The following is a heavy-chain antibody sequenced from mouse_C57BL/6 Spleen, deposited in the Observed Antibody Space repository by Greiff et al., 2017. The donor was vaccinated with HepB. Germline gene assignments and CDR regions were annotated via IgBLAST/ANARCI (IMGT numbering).Heavy chain of an antibody. J-gene: IGHJ4*01. CDR2: IWSGGST. CDR3: PRLHPRPMDR. V-gene: IGHV2-2*01. Sequence: VQLQESGPGLVQPPQSLSITCTVPGFSFTSVGAHWVRQSPGKGLEWLGVIWSGGSTDYNAAFISRLSNSKDNSKSQVFFKMNSLQADDTAIYYCPRLHPRPMDRWCQVTPVTNSS. CDR1: GFSFTSVG.